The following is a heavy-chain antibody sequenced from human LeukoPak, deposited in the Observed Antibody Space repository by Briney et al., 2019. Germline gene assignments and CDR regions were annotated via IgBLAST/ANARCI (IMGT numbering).Heavy chain of an antibody. CDR2: IYYSGST. D-gene: IGHD7-27*01. CDR3: ARRHWGPIDY. CDR1: GGSISSYY. Sequence: SETLSLTCTVSGGSISSYYWSWIRQPPGKGLGWIGYIYYSGSTNYNPSLKSRVTISVDTSKNQFSLKLSSVTAADTAVYYCARRHWGPIDYWGQGTLVTVSS. J-gene: IGHJ4*02. V-gene: IGHV4-59*08.